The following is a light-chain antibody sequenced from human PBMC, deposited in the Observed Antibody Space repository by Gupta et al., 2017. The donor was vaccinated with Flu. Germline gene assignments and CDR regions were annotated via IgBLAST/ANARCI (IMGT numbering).Light chain of an antibody. J-gene: IGLJ3*02. Sequence: SFDLTQPPSASVSPGQTARITCSGFDLGAKTVCWYQPRAGQSPLLGMHQDNRRPSPTPARVSGSTSAKTGKLLVTGAQSVDGADYYCQTWDSITWVFGAGTKLTVL. V-gene: IGLV3-1*01. CDR2: QDN. CDR3: QTWDSITWV. CDR1: DLGAKT.